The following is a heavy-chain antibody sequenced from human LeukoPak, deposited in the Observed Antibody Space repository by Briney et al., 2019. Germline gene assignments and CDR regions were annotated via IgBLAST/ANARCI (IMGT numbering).Heavy chain of an antibody. D-gene: IGHD3-3*02. J-gene: IGHJ5*02. CDR3: ARRRAFRNWFDP. CDR1: GGSISSYY. V-gene: IGHV4-59*08. Sequence: SETLSLTCTVSGGSISSYYWSWIRQPPGKGLEWIGYIYYSGSTNYNPSLKSRVTISVDTSKNQFSLKLTSVTAADTAMYYCARRRAFRNWFDPWGQGTLVTVSS. CDR2: IYYSGST.